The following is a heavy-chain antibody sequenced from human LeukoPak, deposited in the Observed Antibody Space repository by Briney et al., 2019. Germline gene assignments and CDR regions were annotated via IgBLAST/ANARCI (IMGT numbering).Heavy chain of an antibody. V-gene: IGHV3-23*01. D-gene: IGHD6-19*01. CDR1: GFTFSSYS. CDR3: AKTPLAVAPGDFFDY. J-gene: IGHJ4*02. Sequence: GGSLRLSCAASGFTFSSYSMNWVRQAPGKGLEWVSAISGSGGSTYYADSVKGRFTISRDNSKNTLYLQMNSLRADDTAVYYCAKTPLAVAPGDFFDYWGQGTLVTVSS. CDR2: ISGSGGST.